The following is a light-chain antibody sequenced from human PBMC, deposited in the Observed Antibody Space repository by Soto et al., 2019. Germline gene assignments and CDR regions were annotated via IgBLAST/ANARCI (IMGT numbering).Light chain of an antibody. CDR1: QSVSSNY. Sequence: EIVFTHSPATLSFSPVDEATLSCRASQSVSSNYLAWYQQKPGQAPRLLISGASTGATGIPARFSGSGSGTEFTLTISSLQSEDCAIYYCQQYNTWPITFGGGTRLEIK. V-gene: IGKV3-15*01. CDR3: QQYNTWPIT. J-gene: IGKJ5*01. CDR2: GAS.